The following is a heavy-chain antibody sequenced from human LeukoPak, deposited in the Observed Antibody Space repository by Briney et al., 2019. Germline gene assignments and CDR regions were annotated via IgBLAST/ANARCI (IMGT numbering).Heavy chain of an antibody. Sequence: PGGSLRLSCAASGFTVSSNYMSWVRQAPGKGLEWASVIYSGGSTYYADSVKGRFTISRDNSKNTLYLQMNSLRAEDTAVYYCARAHRSGWYIDYWGQGTLVTVSS. J-gene: IGHJ4*02. D-gene: IGHD6-19*01. CDR2: IYSGGST. CDR1: GFTVSSNY. V-gene: IGHV3-66*01. CDR3: ARAHRSGWYIDY.